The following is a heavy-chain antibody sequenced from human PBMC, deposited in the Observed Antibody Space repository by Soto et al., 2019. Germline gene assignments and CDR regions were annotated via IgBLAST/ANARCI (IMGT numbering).Heavy chain of an antibody. J-gene: IGHJ4*02. Sequence: GGSLRLSCAASGFTVSSNYMSWVRQAPGKGLEWVSVIYSGGSTYYADSVKGRFTISRDNSENTLYLQMNSLRAEDTAVYYCARTCSGRICSFDYWGQGTLVTVSS. CDR1: GFTVSSNY. D-gene: IGHD2-15*01. V-gene: IGHV3-66*01. CDR2: IYSGGST. CDR3: ARTCSGRICSFDY.